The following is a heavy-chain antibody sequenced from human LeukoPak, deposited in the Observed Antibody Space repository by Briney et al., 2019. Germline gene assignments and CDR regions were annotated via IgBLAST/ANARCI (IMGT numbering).Heavy chain of an antibody. CDR2: INPDNGGT. CDR1: GYTFGAYF. D-gene: IGHD3-16*01. V-gene: IGHV1-2*02. J-gene: IGHJ6*03. Sequence: GASMKVSCKAFGYTFGAYFMHWVRQAPGQGLEWMGWINPDNGGTRYAQRFQDRVTMTRDTSITTAYMELSSLKSDDTAVYYCARAGAMIASGYYYYMDVRGNGTTVTVSS. CDR3: ARAGAMIASGYYYYMDV.